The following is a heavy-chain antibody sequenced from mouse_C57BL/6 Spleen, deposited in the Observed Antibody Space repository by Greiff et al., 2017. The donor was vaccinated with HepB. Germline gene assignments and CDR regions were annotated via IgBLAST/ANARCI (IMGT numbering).Heavy chain of an antibody. Sequence: EVHLVESGPGLVKPSQSLSLTCSVTGYSITSGYYWNWIRQFPGNKLEWMGYISYDGSNNYNPSLKNRISITRDTSKNQFFLKLNSVTTEDTATYYCARGEVYYYGSSLHFDYWGQGTTLTVSS. D-gene: IGHD1-1*01. CDR3: ARGEVYYYGSSLHFDY. V-gene: IGHV3-6*01. J-gene: IGHJ2*01. CDR2: ISYDGSN. CDR1: GYSITSGYY.